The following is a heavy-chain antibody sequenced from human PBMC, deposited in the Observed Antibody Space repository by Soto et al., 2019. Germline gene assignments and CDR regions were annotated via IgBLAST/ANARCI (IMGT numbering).Heavy chain of an antibody. V-gene: IGHV3-9*01. CDR1: GFAFADFA. CDR3: AKDISYYDSSGYLDY. Sequence: EVQLVESGGDLVQPGKSLRLSCAASGFAFADFAMHWVRQAPGKGLEWISGISWNSAIIGYADSVKGRFTISRDNAKNCLYLQMTSLRAEDTALYYCAKDISYYDSSGYLDYWGQGVVVTVSA. J-gene: IGHJ4*02. D-gene: IGHD3-22*01. CDR2: ISWNSAII.